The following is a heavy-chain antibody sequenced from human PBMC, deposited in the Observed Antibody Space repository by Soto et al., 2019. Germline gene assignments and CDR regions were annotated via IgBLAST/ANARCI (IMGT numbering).Heavy chain of an antibody. V-gene: IGHV1-3*05. J-gene: IGHJ4*02. CDR1: GYTFISYA. D-gene: IGHD2-15*01. Sequence: QVQLVQSGAEERKPVASVKLSCRASGYTFISYAIHWVRQAPGQRLEWMGWVNPATGHTEYSQKFQGRVTITRDTSAKTGYRELSSMRSEDTAVYYCAREGWVLDDWCQGTLVTVSS. CDR2: VNPATGHT. CDR3: AREGWVLDD.